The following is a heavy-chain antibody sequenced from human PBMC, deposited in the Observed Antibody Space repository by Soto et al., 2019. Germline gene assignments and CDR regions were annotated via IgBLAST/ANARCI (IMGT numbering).Heavy chain of an antibody. CDR3: ARTPHYDFWSGYSNWFDP. D-gene: IGHD3-3*01. J-gene: IGHJ5*02. CDR1: GYTFTSYG. Sequence: ASVKVSCKASGYTFTSYGISWVRQAPGQGLEWMGWISAYNGNTNYAQKLQGRVTMTTDTSTSTAYMEPRSLRSDDTAVYYCARTPHYDFWSGYSNWFDPWGQGTLVTVS. CDR2: ISAYNGNT. V-gene: IGHV1-18*04.